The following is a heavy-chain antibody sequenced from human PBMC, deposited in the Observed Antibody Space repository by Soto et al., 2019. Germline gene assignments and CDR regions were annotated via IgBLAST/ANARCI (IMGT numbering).Heavy chain of an antibody. CDR2: INHSGST. Sequence: SETLSLTCAVYGGSFSGYYWSWIRQPPGKGLEWIGEINHSGSTNYNPSLKSRVTISVDTSKNQFSLKLSSVTAADTAVYYCARGRGWNYYDSSGYYSPSFLDYWGQGTLVTVSS. J-gene: IGHJ4*02. D-gene: IGHD3-22*01. CDR1: GGSFSGYY. CDR3: ARGRGWNYYDSSGYYSPSFLDY. V-gene: IGHV4-34*01.